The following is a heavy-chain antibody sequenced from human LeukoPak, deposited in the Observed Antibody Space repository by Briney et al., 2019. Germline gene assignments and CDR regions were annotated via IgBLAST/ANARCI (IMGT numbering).Heavy chain of an antibody. CDR1: GGSISSGGYS. D-gene: IGHD6-13*01. CDR2: IYHSGST. V-gene: IGHV4-30-2*01. J-gene: IGHJ4*02. Sequence: KPSETLSLTCAVSGGSISSGGYSWSWIRQPPGKGLEWIGYIYHSGSTYYNPSLKSRVTISVDRSKNQFSLKLSSVTAADTAVYYCARVSSSWYFDYWGQGTLVTVSS. CDR3: ARVSSSWYFDY.